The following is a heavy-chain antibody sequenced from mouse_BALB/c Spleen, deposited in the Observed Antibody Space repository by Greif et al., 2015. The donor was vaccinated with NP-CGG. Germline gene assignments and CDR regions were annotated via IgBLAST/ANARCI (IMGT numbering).Heavy chain of an antibody. V-gene: IGHV1-82*01. Sequence: QVQLKESGPELVKPGASVKISCKASGYAFSSSWMNWVKQRPGQGLEWIGRIYPGDGDTNYNGKFKGKATLTADKSSSTAYMQLSSLTSVDSAVYFCARRTPSGFFAYWGQGTLVTVSA. CDR2: IYPGDGDT. CDR3: ARRTPSGFFAY. D-gene: IGHD3-1*01. CDR1: GYAFSSSW. J-gene: IGHJ3*01.